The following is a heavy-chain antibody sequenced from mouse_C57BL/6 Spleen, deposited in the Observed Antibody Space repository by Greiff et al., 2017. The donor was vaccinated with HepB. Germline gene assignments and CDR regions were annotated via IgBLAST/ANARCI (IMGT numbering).Heavy chain of an antibody. CDR3: ARTSYGYDGVFAY. Sequence: QVQLQQSGPELVKPGASVKISCKASGYSFTSYYIHWVKQRPGQGLEWIGWIYPGSGNTKYNEKFKGKATLTADTSSSTAYMQLSSLTSEDSAVYYCARTSYGYDGVFAYWGQGTLVTVSA. J-gene: IGHJ3*01. D-gene: IGHD2-2*01. CDR2: IYPGSGNT. V-gene: IGHV1-66*01. CDR1: GYSFTSYY.